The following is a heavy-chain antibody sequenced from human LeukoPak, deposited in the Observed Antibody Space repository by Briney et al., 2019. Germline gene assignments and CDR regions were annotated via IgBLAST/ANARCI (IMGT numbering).Heavy chain of an antibody. Sequence: PGGSLRLSCAGSGFTFGNAWMTWVRQAPGKGPEWVGLIKSKAYDETTDYAAPVKGRFTISRDDSKNTLYPQMNSLKTEDTAVYYCTSDFSSRVFWGQGTTVTVSS. CDR2: IKSKAYDETT. V-gene: IGHV3-15*01. D-gene: IGHD2-2*01. J-gene: IGHJ3*01. CDR1: GFTFGNAW. CDR3: TSDFSSRVF.